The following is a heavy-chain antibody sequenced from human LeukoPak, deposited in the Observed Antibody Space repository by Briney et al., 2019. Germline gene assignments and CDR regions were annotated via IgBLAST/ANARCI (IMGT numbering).Heavy chain of an antibody. Sequence: PGETLRLSCAASGFTFSSYEMNWVRQAPGKGLEWVSYISSSGSTIYYADSVKGRFTISRDNAKNSLYLQMNSLRAEDTAVYYCARALPYDSSGYGVDYWGQGTLVTVSS. J-gene: IGHJ4*02. CDR1: GFTFSSYE. CDR3: ARALPYDSSGYGVDY. CDR2: ISSSGSTI. V-gene: IGHV3-48*03. D-gene: IGHD3-22*01.